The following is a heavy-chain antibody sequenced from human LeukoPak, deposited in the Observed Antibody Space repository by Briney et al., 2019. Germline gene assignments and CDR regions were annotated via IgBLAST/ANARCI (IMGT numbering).Heavy chain of an antibody. Sequence: SETLSLTCTVSGGSISSSSYYWGWIRQPPGKGLEWTGSIYYSGSTYYNPSLKSRITISVDTSKNQFSLKLSSVTAADTAVYYCARDSSGYYYFNYWGQGTRVTVSS. V-gene: IGHV4-39*02. CDR3: ARDSSGYYYFNY. D-gene: IGHD3-22*01. CDR2: IYYSGST. J-gene: IGHJ4*02. CDR1: GGSISSSSYY.